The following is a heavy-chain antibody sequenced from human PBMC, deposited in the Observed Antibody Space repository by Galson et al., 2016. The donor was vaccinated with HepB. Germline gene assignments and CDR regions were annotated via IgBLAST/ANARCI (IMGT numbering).Heavy chain of an antibody. Sequence: SVKVSCKASGYTFTTYDINWVRQAPGQGLEWMGWMNPTSGDAGYAPTVKGRVTMTSNTSISTAYMELTSLRSNDTAVDYCVRGKPQIWTNGVCFLRGCSDYWGQGTLVIVSS. D-gene: IGHD2-8*01. J-gene: IGHJ4*02. CDR2: MNPTSGDA. V-gene: IGHV1-8*01. CDR1: GYTFTTYD. CDR3: VRGKPQIWTNGVCFLRGCSDY.